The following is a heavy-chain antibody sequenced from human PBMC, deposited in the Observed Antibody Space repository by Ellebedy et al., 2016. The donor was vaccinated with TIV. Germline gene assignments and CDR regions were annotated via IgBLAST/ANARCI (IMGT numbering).Heavy chain of an antibody. V-gene: IGHV3-30-3*01. CDR2: VPNDGGGK. Sequence: GGSLRLXCAASGFVFSSFTMHWIRQAPGKGLEWVPVVPNDGGGKIYADSVGGRFTISRDDSKDTVYLQMNSLRPEDTAIYYCAREHDPRSYHYLDVWGKGTTVTVSS. CDR3: AREHDPRSYHYLDV. J-gene: IGHJ6*03. CDR1: GFVFSSFT.